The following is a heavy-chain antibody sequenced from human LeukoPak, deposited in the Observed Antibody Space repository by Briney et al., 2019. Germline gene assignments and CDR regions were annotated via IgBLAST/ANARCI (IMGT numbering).Heavy chain of an antibody. Sequence: NPSETLSLTCTVSGGSISSSSYYWGWIRQPPGKGLEWIGSIYYSGSTYYNPSLKSRVTISVDTSKNQFSLKLSSVTAADTAVYYCATRGEGGSQIPGAFDIWGQGTMVTVSS. D-gene: IGHD3-16*01. CDR3: ATRGEGGSQIPGAFDI. J-gene: IGHJ3*02. V-gene: IGHV4-39*01. CDR1: GGSISSSSYY. CDR2: IYYSGST.